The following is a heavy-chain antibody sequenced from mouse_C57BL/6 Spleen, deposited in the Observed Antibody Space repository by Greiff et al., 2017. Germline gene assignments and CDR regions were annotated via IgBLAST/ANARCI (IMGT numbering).Heavy chain of an antibody. CDR2: IDPETGGT. J-gene: IGHJ2*01. CDR1: GYTFTDYE. Sequence: QVQLQQSGAELVRPGASVTLSCKASGYTFTDYEMHWVKQTPVHGLEWIGAIDPETGGTAYNQKFQGKAILTADKSSSTAYMELRSLTSEDSAVYYCTRDRDYGNYGDYFDYWGQGTTLTVSS. CDR3: TRDRDYGNYGDYFDY. D-gene: IGHD2-1*01. V-gene: IGHV1-15*01.